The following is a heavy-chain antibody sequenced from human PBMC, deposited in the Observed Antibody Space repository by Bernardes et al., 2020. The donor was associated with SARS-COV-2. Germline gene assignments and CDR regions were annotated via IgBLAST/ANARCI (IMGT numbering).Heavy chain of an antibody. J-gene: IGHJ6*02. CDR2: ISGSGGST. CDR3: AKPYYYGSPPITYGMDV. Sequence: GGSLRLSCAASGFTFSSYAMSWVRQAPGKGLEWVSAISGSGGSTYYADSVKGRFTISRDNSKNTLYLQTNSLRAEDTAVYYCAKPYYYGSPPITYGMDVWGQGTTVTVSS. D-gene: IGHD3-10*01. CDR1: GFTFSSYA. V-gene: IGHV3-23*01.